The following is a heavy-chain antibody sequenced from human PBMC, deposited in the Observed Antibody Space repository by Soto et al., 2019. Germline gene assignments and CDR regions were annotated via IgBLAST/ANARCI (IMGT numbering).Heavy chain of an antibody. CDR1: GFTFSDHY. D-gene: IGHD3-3*01. CDR2: ISSSGSTI. Sequence: RRLSCAASGFTFSDHYMSWIRQAPGKGLEWVSYISSSGSTIYYADSVKGRFTISRDNAKNSLYLQMNSLRAEDTAVYYCARGVALYYDFWSGYYTYYFDHWGQGTLVTVSS. V-gene: IGHV3-11*01. J-gene: IGHJ4*02. CDR3: ARGVALYYDFWSGYYTYYFDH.